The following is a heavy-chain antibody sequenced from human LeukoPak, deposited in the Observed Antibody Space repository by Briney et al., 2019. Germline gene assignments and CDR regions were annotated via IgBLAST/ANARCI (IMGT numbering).Heavy chain of an antibody. CDR2: MNQDGSGK. J-gene: IGHJ4*02. CDR1: GFTFSNYW. CDR3: AKVAKYYYGSETYYFFEH. V-gene: IGHV3-7*01. D-gene: IGHD3-10*01. Sequence: GGSLRLSCAASGFTFSNYWMTWVRQAPGKGLEWVANMNQDGSGKYYVDSVKGRFAISRDNAKNSLYLQMNSLRVEDTAVYYCAKVAKYYYGSETYYFFEHWGQGTPVTASS.